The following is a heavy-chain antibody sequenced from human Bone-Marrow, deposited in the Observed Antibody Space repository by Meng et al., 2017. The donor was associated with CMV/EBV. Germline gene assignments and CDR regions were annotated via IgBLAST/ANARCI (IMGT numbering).Heavy chain of an antibody. CDR3: ARSDSSSSYYYYGMDV. CDR1: GGTFSSYA. Sequence: SVKVSRKACGGTFSSYAISWVRQAPGQGLEWMGGIIPIFGTANYAQKLQGRVTITTDESTSTAYMELSSLRSEDTAVYYCARSDSSSSYYYYGMDVWGQGTTVTVSS. V-gene: IGHV1-69*05. CDR2: IIPIFGTA. J-gene: IGHJ6*02. D-gene: IGHD6-6*01.